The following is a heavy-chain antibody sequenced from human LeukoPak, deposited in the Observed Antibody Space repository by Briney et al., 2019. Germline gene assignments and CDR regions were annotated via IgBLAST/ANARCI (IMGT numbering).Heavy chain of an antibody. D-gene: IGHD1-1*01. CDR2: ISSNGGST. Sequence: PGGSLRLSCAASGFTFSSYAMHWVRQAPGKGLEYVSAISSNGGSTYYANSVKGRFTISRDNSKNTLYLQMGSLRAEDMAVYYCARGGLTWNDENWFDPWGQGTLVTVSS. J-gene: IGHJ5*02. CDR3: ARGGLTWNDENWFDP. V-gene: IGHV3-64*01. CDR1: GFTFSSYA.